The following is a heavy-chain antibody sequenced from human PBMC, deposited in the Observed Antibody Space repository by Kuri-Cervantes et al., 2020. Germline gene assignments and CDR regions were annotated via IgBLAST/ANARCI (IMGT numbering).Heavy chain of an antibody. CDR1: GFTFSSYW. Sequence: GGSLRLSCAASGFTFSSYWMSWVRQAPGKGLEWVANIKQDGSEKYYVDSVKGRFTISRDNAKNTLYLQMNSLRAEDTAVYYCAKGIGYYYGSGSYYKRSDANFGFDYRGQGTLVTVSS. V-gene: IGHV3-7*01. CDR3: AKGIGYYYGSGSYYKRSDANFGFDY. CDR2: IKQDGSEK. D-gene: IGHD3-10*01. J-gene: IGHJ4*02.